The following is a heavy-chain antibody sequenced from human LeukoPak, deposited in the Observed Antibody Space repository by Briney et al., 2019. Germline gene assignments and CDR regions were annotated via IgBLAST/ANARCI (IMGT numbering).Heavy chain of an antibody. J-gene: IGHJ6*03. Sequence: ASVTVSCKSSGYTFTTYGVSWVRQARGQGREGMGWVSGYSGNTNYAERLQGRVTMTTDTSTSTGYMELRSLRSGDTAVYYCARDAGKTPYYYDSSGSYYYYYMDVWGKGTTVTVSS. CDR2: VSGYSGNT. V-gene: IGHV1-18*01. CDR1: GYTFTTYG. CDR3: ARDAGKTPYYYDSSGSYYYYYMDV. D-gene: IGHD3-22*01.